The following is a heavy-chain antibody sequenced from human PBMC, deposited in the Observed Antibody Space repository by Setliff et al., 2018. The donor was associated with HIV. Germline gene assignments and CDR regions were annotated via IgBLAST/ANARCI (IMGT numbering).Heavy chain of an antibody. V-gene: IGHV4-61*09. CDR2: VYTSGST. CDR1: GGSISSGTYY. J-gene: IGHJ3*02. CDR3: ASSHTGYSSSSGAFDI. Sequence: SETLSLTCTVSGGSISSGTYYWSWIRQPAGKGLEWIGHVYTSGSTNYNPSLKSRVTISVDTSKNQFSLKLSSVTAADTAVYYCASSHTGYSSSSGAFDIWGQGTMVTVSS. D-gene: IGHD6-6*01.